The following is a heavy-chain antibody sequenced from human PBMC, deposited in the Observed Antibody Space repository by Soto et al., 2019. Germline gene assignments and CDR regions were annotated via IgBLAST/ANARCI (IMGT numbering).Heavy chain of an antibody. CDR2: IYPGDSDT. CDR1: GYTFTSYW. CDR3: MRQLGVDADNWFHP. V-gene: IGHV5-51*01. D-gene: IGHD2-8*01. Sequence: GESLKISCVASGYTFTSYWIGWVRQMPGKGLEWMGIIYPGDSDTRYSPSFRGQVTISADKSISTAYLQWSSLKASDTAMYYCMRQLGVDADNWFHPWGQGTLVTVSS. J-gene: IGHJ5*02.